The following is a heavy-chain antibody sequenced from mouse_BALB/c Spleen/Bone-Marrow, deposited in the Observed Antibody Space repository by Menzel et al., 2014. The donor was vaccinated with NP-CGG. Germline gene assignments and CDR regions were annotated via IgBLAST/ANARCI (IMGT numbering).Heavy chain of an antibody. CDR2: IHYSGST. Sequence: ESGPDLVKPSQPLSLTCTVTGYSITSGYSWHWIRQFPGNKLEWMGYIHYSGSTNYNPSLKSRISITRDTSKNQFFLQLISVTTEDTATYYCARGENYGYDGFAYWGQGTLVTVSA. CDR3: ARGENYGYDGFAY. D-gene: IGHD2-2*01. CDR1: GYSITSGYS. J-gene: IGHJ3*01. V-gene: IGHV3-1*02.